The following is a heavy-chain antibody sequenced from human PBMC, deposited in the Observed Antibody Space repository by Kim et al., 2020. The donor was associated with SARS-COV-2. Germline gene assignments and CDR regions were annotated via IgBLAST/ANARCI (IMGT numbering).Heavy chain of an antibody. Sequence: EYRGSTNYNPSLKSRVTLSVDTSKNQFSLKLSSVTAADTAVYYCARDHLWGQGTLVTVSS. CDR2: EYRGST. CDR3: ARDHL. V-gene: IGHV4-59*01. J-gene: IGHJ5*02.